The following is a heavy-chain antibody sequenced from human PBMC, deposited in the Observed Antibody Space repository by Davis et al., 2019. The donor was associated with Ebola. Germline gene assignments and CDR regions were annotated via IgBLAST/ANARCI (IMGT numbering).Heavy chain of an antibody. Sequence: GESLKISCAASGFTVSSNYMSWVRQAPGKGLVWVARINSDGTSTNYADSVKGRFTISRDNAKNTLYLQMNSLRAEDSAVYYCARDTNWGFGYWGQGTLVTVSS. CDR3: ARDTNWGFGY. CDR2: INSDGTST. CDR1: GFTVSSNY. V-gene: IGHV3-74*01. D-gene: IGHD7-27*01. J-gene: IGHJ4*02.